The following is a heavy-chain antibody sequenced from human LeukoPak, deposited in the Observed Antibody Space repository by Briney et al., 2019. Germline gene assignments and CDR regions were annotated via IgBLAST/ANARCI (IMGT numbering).Heavy chain of an antibody. CDR3: ARLSGGYSYGHLDD. J-gene: IGHJ4*02. V-gene: IGHV4-39*01. D-gene: IGHD5-18*01. Sequence: SETLSLTCTVSGGSISSSSYYWGWIRQPPGKGLEWIGSIYYSGSTYYNPSLKSRVTISVDASKNQFSLKLSSVTAADTAAYYCARLSGGYSYGHLDDWGQGTLVTVSS. CDR2: IYYSGST. CDR1: GGSISSSSYY.